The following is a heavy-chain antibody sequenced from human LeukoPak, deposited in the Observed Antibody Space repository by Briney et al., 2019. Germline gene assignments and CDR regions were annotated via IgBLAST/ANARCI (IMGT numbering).Heavy chain of an antibody. V-gene: IGHV4-39*07. CDR2: IFYSGST. J-gene: IGHJ4*02. CDR3: VRLGILTGQDY. CDR1: SGSISTSNYY. Sequence: SETLSLTCTVSSGSISTSNYYWGWVRQPPGKALEWIGNIFYSGSTYYSPSLKSRVTISLDTSRNQFSLKLNSVTAADTAVYYCVRLGILTGQDYWGQGTLVTVSS. D-gene: IGHD3-9*01.